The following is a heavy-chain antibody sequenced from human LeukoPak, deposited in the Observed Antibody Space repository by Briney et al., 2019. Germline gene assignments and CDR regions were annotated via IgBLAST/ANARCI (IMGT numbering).Heavy chain of an antibody. J-gene: IGHJ4*02. D-gene: IGHD6-19*01. CDR2: ISWNSGSI. V-gene: IGHV3-9*03. CDR3: AKDLHSIAVAGPSTIFDY. Sequence: GGSLRLSCAASGFTFDDYAMHWVRQAPGKGLEWVSGISWNSGSIGYADSVKGRFTISRDNAKNSLYLQMNSLRAEDMALHYCAKDLHSIAVAGPSTIFDYWGQGTLVTVSS. CDR1: GFTFDDYA.